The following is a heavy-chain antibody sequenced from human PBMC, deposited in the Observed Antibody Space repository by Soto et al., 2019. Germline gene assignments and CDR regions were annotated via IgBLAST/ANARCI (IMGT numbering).Heavy chain of an antibody. D-gene: IGHD6-13*01. V-gene: IGHV4-31*03. CDR2: IYYSGST. CDR1: GGSISSGGYY. CDR3: ARGGQQLVKRGPGLFDP. Sequence: LSLTCTVSGGSISSGGYYWSWIRQHPGKGLEWIGYIYYSGSTYYNPSLKSRVTISVDTSKNQFSLKLSSVTAADTAVYYCARGGQQLVKRGPGLFDPWGQGTLVTVSS. J-gene: IGHJ5*02.